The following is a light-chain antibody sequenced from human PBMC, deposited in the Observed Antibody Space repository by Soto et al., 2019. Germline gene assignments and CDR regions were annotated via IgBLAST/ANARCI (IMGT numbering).Light chain of an antibody. Sequence: DIVMTQSPDSLAVPLRERATINCKSSQSVLYNSNNQNYLAWYQQRPGQPPKLLLYWASTRESGVPDRFSGSGSGTDFTLTISSLQAEDVAVYYCQQYFTSPETFGQGTKVEIK. CDR1: QSVLYNSNNQNY. V-gene: IGKV4-1*01. CDR3: QQYFTSPET. J-gene: IGKJ1*01. CDR2: WAS.